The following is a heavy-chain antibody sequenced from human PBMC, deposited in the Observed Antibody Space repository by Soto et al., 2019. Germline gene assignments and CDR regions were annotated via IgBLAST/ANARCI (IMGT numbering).Heavy chain of an antibody. CDR2: IISIFGTA. J-gene: IGHJ6*02. V-gene: IGHV1-69*12. CDR3: ASVETQRYYDGMDV. Sequence: QVQLVQSGAEVKKPGSSVKVSCKASGGTFSSYAISWVRQAPGQGLEWMGGIISIFGTAEYAQKFQRRDTITADESTSTAYMELSSLRSEDTAVYYCASVETQRYYDGMDVWGQGTTVTVSS. CDR1: GGTFSSYA. D-gene: IGHD2-15*01.